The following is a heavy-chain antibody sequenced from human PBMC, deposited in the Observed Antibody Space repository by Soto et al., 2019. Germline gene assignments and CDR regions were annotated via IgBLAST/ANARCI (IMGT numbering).Heavy chain of an antibody. CDR1: GGSISSYY. CDR2: IYYSGST. D-gene: IGHD3-22*01. J-gene: IGHJ3*02. V-gene: IGHV4-59*01. CDR3: ARVGDSSGYPPDAFDI. Sequence: SETLSLTCTVSGGSISSYYWSWIRQPPGQGLEWIGYIYYSGSTNYNPSLKSRVTISVDTSKNQFSLKLSSVTAADTAVYYCARVGDSSGYPPDAFDIWGQGTMVTVSS.